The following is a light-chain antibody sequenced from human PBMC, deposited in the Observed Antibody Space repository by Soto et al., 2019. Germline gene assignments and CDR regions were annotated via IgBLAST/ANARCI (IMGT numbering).Light chain of an antibody. CDR3: QQYGTSPRT. CDR1: QSIFSNY. V-gene: IGKV3-20*01. Sequence: EVMLTQSPGTLSLSPGERATLSCRASQSIFSNYLAWYQQKSGQAPRLLIYGASNRATGIPDRFSGSGSGTDFTLTISRLEPEDFAVYYCQQYGTSPRTCGQGTNVEF. CDR2: GAS. J-gene: IGKJ1*01.